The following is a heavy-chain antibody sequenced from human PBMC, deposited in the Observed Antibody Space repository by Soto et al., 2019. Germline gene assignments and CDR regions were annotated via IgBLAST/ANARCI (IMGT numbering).Heavy chain of an antibody. J-gene: IGHJ5*02. CDR1: GGSISSSSYY. V-gene: IGHV4-39*07. Sequence: SETLSLTCTVSGGSISSSSYYWGWIRQPPGKGLEWIGSIYYSGSTYYNPSLKSRVTISVDTSKNQFSLKLSSVTAADTAMYYCARLSGGLFDPSGQGTLVTVSS. CDR2: IYYSGST. CDR3: ARLSGGLFDP.